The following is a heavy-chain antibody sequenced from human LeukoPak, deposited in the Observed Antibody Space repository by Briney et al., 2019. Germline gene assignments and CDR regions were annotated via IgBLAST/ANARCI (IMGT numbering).Heavy chain of an antibody. J-gene: IGHJ5*02. V-gene: IGHV1-46*03. CDR2: INPSGGST. Sequence: ASVKVSCKASGYTFTSYYMHWVRQAPGQGLEWVGIINPSGGSTTYAQKFQGRVTMTRDTSTSTVYMALSSLTPEDTAVYYCARAGYWAASGYATTWGQGTLVTVSS. D-gene: IGHD6-13*01. CDR1: GYTFTSYY. CDR3: ARAGYWAASGYATT.